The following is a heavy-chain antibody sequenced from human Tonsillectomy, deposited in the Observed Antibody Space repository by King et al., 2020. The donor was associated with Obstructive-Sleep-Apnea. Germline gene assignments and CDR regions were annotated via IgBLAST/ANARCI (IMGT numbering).Heavy chain of an antibody. D-gene: IGHD3-22*01. CDR2: ISGSHETT. V-gene: IGHV3-23*04. CDR1: GFTFSSYA. CDR3: VRMGLDRIDQGALSSGLKMS. J-gene: IGHJ5*02. Sequence: DVKLVESGEGLVQPGGSLRLSCAASGFTFSSYAMSWVRQAPGKGLEWVSTISGSHETTHYADSVKGRFTISRDNSKNTLYLQTIGLRAEDTAVYYCVRMGLDRIDQGALSSGLKMSWGRGTLVTVSS.